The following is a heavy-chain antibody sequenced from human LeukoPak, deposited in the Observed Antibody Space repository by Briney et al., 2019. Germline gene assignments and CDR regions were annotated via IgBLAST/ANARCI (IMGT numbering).Heavy chain of an antibody. CDR3: VALMTMVRGVTFDY. D-gene: IGHD3-10*01. J-gene: IGHJ4*02. V-gene: IGHV3-23*01. Sequence: GGSLRLSCAVSGFTFRSYAMSWVRQAPGKGLEWVASISGSGGTTYYADSVKGRFTISRDTSANTLYLQVNSLRAEDTAVYYCVALMTMVRGVTFDYWGQGTLVTVSP. CDR2: ISGSGGTT. CDR1: GFTFRSYA.